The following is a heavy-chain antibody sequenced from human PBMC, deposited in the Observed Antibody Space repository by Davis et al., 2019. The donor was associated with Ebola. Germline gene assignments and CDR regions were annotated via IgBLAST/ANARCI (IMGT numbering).Heavy chain of an antibody. CDR2: IYYSGST. CDR3: ARRESGWITIRPTKYYNWFDP. J-gene: IGHJ5*02. CDR1: GGSISSGGYY. D-gene: IGHD3-3*01. V-gene: IGHV4-31*03. Sequence: SETLSLTCTVSGGSISSGGYYWSWIRRHPGKGLEWIGYIYYSGSTYYNPSLKSRVTISVDTSKNQFSLKLSSVTAADTAVYYCARRESGWITIRPTKYYNWFDPWGQGTLVTVSS.